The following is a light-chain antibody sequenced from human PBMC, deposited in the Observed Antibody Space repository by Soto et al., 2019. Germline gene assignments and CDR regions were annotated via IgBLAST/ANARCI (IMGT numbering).Light chain of an antibody. V-gene: IGKV3-11*01. CDR1: QSVSSY. Sequence: EIVLTQSPATLSLSPGERATLSCRASQSVSSYLAWYQQKPGQAPRLLIYDASNRATGIPARFSGSGSGTDFTLTISSLEPEEFAVYYCQQRSNWPRFTFGPGNKVDIK. CDR2: DAS. CDR3: QQRSNWPRFT. J-gene: IGKJ3*01.